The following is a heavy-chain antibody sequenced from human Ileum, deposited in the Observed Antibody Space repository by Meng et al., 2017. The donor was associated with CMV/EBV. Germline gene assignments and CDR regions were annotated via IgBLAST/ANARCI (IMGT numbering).Heavy chain of an antibody. Sequence: SETLSLTCTVSGGSISSGDYYWSWIRQPPGKGLEWIGYIYYSGSTNYNPSLKSRVTISVDTSKNQFSLKLSSVTAADTAVYYCARGYYYGSGSKPHGYYYYGMDVWGQGTTVTVSS. CDR2: IYYSGST. D-gene: IGHD3-10*01. CDR1: GGSISSGDYY. V-gene: IGHV4-61*08. CDR3: ARGYYYGSGSKPHGYYYYGMDV. J-gene: IGHJ6*02.